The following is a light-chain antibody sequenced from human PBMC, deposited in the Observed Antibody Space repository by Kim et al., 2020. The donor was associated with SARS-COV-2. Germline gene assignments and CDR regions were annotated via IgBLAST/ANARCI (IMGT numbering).Light chain of an antibody. J-gene: IGLJ3*02. CDR2: DVS. V-gene: IGLV2-11*01. Sequence: LTQPRSVSGSPGQSVTISCTGTSSDVGGYNYVSWYQQHPGKAPKLMIYDVSKRPSGVPDRFSGSKSGNTASLTISGLQAEDEADYYCCSYAGSYTLWVFGGGTQLTVL. CDR3: CSYAGSYTLWV. CDR1: SSDVGGYNY.